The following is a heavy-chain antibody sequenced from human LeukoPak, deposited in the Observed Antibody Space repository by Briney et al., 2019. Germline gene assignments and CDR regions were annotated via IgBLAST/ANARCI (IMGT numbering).Heavy chain of an antibody. CDR3: ARATPPGIAAAGIDY. Sequence: APVKVSCKASGYTFTSYGISWVRQAPGQGLEWMGWMNPNSGNTGYAQKFQGRVTMTRNTSISTAYVELSSLRSEDTAVYYCARATPPGIAAAGIDYWGQGALVTVSS. J-gene: IGHJ4*02. CDR2: MNPNSGNT. V-gene: IGHV1-8*02. D-gene: IGHD6-13*01. CDR1: GYTFTSYG.